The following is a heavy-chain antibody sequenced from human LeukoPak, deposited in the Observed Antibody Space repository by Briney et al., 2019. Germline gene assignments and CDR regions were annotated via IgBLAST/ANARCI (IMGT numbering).Heavy chain of an antibody. Sequence: SSVKVSSKASGGTFNSYAISWVRQAPGQGLEWMGGIIPIFGTTNYAQKFQGRVTITTDGSSSTAYMEMSSLRSDDTAVYYCARALVQPSGAFDIWGQGAMVTVSS. CDR3: ARALVQPSGAFDI. CDR2: IIPIFGTT. V-gene: IGHV1-69*05. J-gene: IGHJ3*02. CDR1: GGTFNSYA. D-gene: IGHD1-26*01.